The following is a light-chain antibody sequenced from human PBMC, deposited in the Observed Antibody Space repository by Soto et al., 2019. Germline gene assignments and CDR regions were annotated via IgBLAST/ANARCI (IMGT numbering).Light chain of an antibody. Sequence: EIVMTQSPATLSVSPGERATLSCRASQTLYNNLAWYQQKLGQAPRLLIYGASARATDIPARFSGSGSGTDFTLTLSGLQSADVAICYCQQYSDWAFTFGGGTKVEIK. CDR1: QTLYNN. V-gene: IGKV3-15*01. J-gene: IGKJ4*01. CDR3: QQYSDWAFT. CDR2: GAS.